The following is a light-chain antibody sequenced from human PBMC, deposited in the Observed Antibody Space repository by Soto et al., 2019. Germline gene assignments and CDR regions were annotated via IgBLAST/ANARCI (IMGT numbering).Light chain of an antibody. V-gene: IGLV1-40*01. CDR2: ANN. Sequence: QSVLTQPPSVSGAPGQTVTISCTGSNSNVGGGYDVHWYQQLPGSAPKLLIYANNNRPSGVPDRFSGSKSGTSASLAITGPQAEDEGGYYRQSYDPTPNVGFGGGTKLTVL. CDR1: NSNVGGGYD. J-gene: IGLJ2*01. CDR3: QSYDPTPNVG.